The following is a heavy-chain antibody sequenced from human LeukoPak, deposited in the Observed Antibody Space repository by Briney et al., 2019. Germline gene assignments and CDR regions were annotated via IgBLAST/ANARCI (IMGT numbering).Heavy chain of an antibody. Sequence: GGSLRLSCAASGFISRSSSMSWVRQAPGKGLEWVSSISAVGDITHYAESVQGRFTISRDNSGNTLYVQMNSLSVDDTAVYYCAKVKSSLRVVGAWGQGTLVTVSS. D-gene: IGHD3-22*01. CDR1: GFISRSSS. J-gene: IGHJ5*02. CDR2: ISAVGDIT. CDR3: AKVKSSLRVVGA. V-gene: IGHV3-23*01.